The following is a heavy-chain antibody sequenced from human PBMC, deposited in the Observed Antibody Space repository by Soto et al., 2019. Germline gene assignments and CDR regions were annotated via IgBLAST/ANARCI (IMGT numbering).Heavy chain of an antibody. V-gene: IGHV3-30*18. CDR2: ISYDGSNK. CDR3: AKDSRLPGFGLLIHAFDI. J-gene: IGHJ3*02. Sequence: GGSLRLSCAASGFTFSSYGMHWVRQAPGKGLEWVAVISYDGSNKYYADSVKGRLTISRDNSKNTLYLQMNSLRAEDTAVYYCAKDSRLPGFGLLIHAFDIWGHGTMVTVSS. CDR1: GFTFSSYG. D-gene: IGHD3-3*01.